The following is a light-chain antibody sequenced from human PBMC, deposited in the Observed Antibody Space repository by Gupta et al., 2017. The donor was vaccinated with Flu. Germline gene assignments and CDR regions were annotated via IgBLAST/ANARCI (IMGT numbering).Light chain of an antibody. Sequence: EIVLTQSPGTLSLSPGERATLSCRASQSVSSSYLAWYQQKPGQAPRLLIYGASNRATGITDRFSGSGAGTDFTLTSTRLEPEDCAVYCWQQHWRSPSFGQGTKVEIK. J-gene: IGKJ1*01. CDR2: GAS. V-gene: IGKV3-20*01. CDR3: QQHWRSPS. CDR1: QSVSSSY.